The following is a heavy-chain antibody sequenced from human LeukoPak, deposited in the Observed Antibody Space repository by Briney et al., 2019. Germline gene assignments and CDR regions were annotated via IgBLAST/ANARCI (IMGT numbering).Heavy chain of an antibody. Sequence: ASLKITSKVSGDSFTSYWIGWLRQLPGKGLEGRGGIYLGYADTIYSPSFQGQVTIAADKSIATAYLQSSSLKASDTAMYYCARLNFMVRRVPPYYMDVWGKGTTVTISS. CDR2: IYLGYADT. CDR3: ARLNFMVRRVPPYYMDV. CDR1: GDSFTSYW. J-gene: IGHJ6*03. V-gene: IGHV5-51*01. D-gene: IGHD3-10*01.